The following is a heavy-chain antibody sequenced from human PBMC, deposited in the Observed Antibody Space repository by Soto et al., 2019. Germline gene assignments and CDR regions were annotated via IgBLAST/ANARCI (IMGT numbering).Heavy chain of an antibody. V-gene: IGHV5-10-1*01. Sequence: GVSLKISCKGSGYSFTSDWIAWVRQMPGKGLAWMGRIDPSDSYTNYSPSFQGHVTISADKSISTAYLQWSSLKASDTAMYYCARTSMQSRGYSYGHGGMDVWGQGTTVTVSS. CDR3: ARTSMQSRGYSYGHGGMDV. CDR2: IDPSDSYT. J-gene: IGHJ6*02. D-gene: IGHD5-18*01. CDR1: GYSFTSDW.